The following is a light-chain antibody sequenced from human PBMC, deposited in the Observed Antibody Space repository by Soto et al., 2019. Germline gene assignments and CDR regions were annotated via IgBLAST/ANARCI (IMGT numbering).Light chain of an antibody. Sequence: ETVLTQSPGTLSLSPGERATLSCRASQTIRSNYLAWYQQTPGQAPRLLIYGTANRAPGIADRFSGSGSGTDFTIIISRLEPEDFALYYCQQYGSSPWTFGQGTKVEIK. J-gene: IGKJ1*01. CDR1: QTIRSNY. CDR2: GTA. CDR3: QQYGSSPWT. V-gene: IGKV3-20*01.